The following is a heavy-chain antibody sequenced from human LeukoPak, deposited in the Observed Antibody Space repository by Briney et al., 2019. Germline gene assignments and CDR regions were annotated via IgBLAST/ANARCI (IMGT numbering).Heavy chain of an antibody. D-gene: IGHD4-17*01. CDR3: ARGGDDYGDYDF. CDR2: MNPNSGNT. CDR1: GYTFTSYD. Sequence: ASVKVSCKASGYTFTSYDINWVRQATGQGLEWMGWMNPNSGNTGYAQKFQGRATMTRNTSISTAYMELSSLRSEDTAVYYCARGGDDYGDYDFWGQGTLVTVSS. V-gene: IGHV1-8*01. J-gene: IGHJ4*02.